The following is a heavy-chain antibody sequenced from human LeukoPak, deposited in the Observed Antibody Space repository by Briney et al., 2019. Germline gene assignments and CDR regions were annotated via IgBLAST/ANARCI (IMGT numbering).Heavy chain of an antibody. D-gene: IGHD4-17*01. V-gene: IGHV1-69*04. CDR3: AHGDYVYYGMDV. Sequence: SVKVSCKASGGTFSSYAISWVRQAPGQGLEWMGRIIPILGIANYAQKFQGRVTITADKSTSTAYMELSSLRSEDTAVYYCAHGDYVYYGMDVWGQGTTVTVSS. J-gene: IGHJ6*02. CDR1: GGTFSSYA. CDR2: IIPILGIA.